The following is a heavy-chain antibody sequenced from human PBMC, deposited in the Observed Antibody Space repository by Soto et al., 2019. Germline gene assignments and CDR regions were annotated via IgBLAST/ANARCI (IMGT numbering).Heavy chain of an antibody. CDR3: AALPGEQDYYYGMDV. J-gene: IGHJ6*02. Sequence: EASVKVTCKASGYTFTSSGISWVRQAPGQGLEWMGWISAYNGNTNYAQKLQGRVTMTTDTSTSTAYMELRSLRSDDTAVYYCAALPGEQDYYYGMDVWGQGTTVTVSS. D-gene: IGHD3-16*01. CDR2: ISAYNGNT. V-gene: IGHV1-18*01. CDR1: GYTFTSSG.